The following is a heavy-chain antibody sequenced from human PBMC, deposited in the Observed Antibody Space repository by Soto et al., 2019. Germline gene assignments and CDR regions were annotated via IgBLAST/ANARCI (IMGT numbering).Heavy chain of an antibody. CDR1: GGSFSGYY. CDR3: ARGKWNGDFDY. V-gene: IGHV4-34*01. J-gene: IGHJ4*02. D-gene: IGHD1-1*01. Sequence: SETLSLTCAVYGGSFSGYYWSWIRQPPGKGLEWIGEINHSGSTNYNPSLKSRVTISVDTSKNQFSLKLSSVTAADTAVYYCARGKWNGDFDYWGQGTLVTVS. CDR2: INHSGST.